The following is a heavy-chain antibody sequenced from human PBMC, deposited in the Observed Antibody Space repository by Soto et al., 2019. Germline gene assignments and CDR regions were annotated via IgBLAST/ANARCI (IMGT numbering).Heavy chain of an antibody. CDR3: ARREIQGPIDY. J-gene: IGHJ4*02. CDR2: IYYSGTT. CDR1: GYSISSSNW. V-gene: IGHV4-28*01. Sequence: QVQLQESGPGLVKPSDTLSLTCAVSGYSISSSNWWGWIRQPPGKGLEWIGYIYYSGTTYYNPSLKSRVTMSVDTAKNQFSLKVTSVTAVDTAVYYFARREIQGPIDYWGQGTLVTVSS. D-gene: IGHD1-26*01.